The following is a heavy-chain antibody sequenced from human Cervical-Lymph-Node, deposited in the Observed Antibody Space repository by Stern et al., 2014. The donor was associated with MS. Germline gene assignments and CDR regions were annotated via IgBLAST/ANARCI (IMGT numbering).Heavy chain of an antibody. CDR1: GGSVSGGSYY. D-gene: IGHD2-2*02. CDR2: IYYTGST. CDR3: TRAYIPFYGMDV. V-gene: IGHV4-61*01. J-gene: IGHJ6*02. Sequence: VQLVESGPGLVKPSETLSLTCTVSGGSVSGGSYYWSWIRQPPGKGLEWIGYIYYTGSTNYNPSLKSRVTISVDTSKNQFSLKLSSVTAADTAVYYCTRAYIPFYGMDVWGQGTTVTVSS.